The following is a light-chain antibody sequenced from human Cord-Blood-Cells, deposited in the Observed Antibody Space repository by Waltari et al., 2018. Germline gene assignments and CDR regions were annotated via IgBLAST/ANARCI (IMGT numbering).Light chain of an antibody. CDR1: QSVSSY. CDR3: QQRSNWPPIT. Sequence: EIVLTQSPATLSLSAGESATLSCRAGQSVSSYLAWYQQKPGQAPRLLIYDASNRATGIPARFSGSGSGTDFTLTISSLEPEDFAVYYCQQRSNWPPITFGQGTRLEIK. CDR2: DAS. J-gene: IGKJ5*01. V-gene: IGKV3-11*01.